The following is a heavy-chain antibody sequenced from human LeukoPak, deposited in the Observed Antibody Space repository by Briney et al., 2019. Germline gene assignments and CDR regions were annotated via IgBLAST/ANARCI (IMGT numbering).Heavy chain of an antibody. CDR3: AREFRRGPAAPPDY. CDR2: ISSSSSTI. V-gene: IGHV3-48*04. J-gene: IGHJ4*02. D-gene: IGHD2-2*01. CDR1: GFTFSSYS. Sequence: QPGGSLRLSCAASGFTFSSYSMNWVRQAPGKGLEWVSYISSSSSTIYYADSVKGRFTISRDNAKNSLYLQMNSLRAEDTAVYYCAREFRRGPAAPPDYWGQGTLVTVSS.